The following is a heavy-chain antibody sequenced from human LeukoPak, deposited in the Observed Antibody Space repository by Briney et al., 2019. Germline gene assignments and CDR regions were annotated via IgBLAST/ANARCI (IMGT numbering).Heavy chain of an antibody. Sequence: PRGSLRLSCAASGFTFSSYAMSWVRQAPGKGLEWVSAISGSGGSTYYADSVKGRFTISRDNSKNTLYLQMNSLRAEDTAVYYCAKALSYGSGSYSPPDYWGQGTLVTVSS. CDR1: GFTFSSYA. CDR3: AKALSYGSGSYSPPDY. D-gene: IGHD3-10*01. V-gene: IGHV3-23*01. J-gene: IGHJ4*02. CDR2: ISGSGGST.